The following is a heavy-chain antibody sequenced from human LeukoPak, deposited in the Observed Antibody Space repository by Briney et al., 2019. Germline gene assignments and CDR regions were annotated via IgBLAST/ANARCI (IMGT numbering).Heavy chain of an antibody. CDR2: INHSGST. Sequence: SETLSLTCAVYGGSFSGYCWSWIRQPPGKGLEWIGEINHSGSTNYNPSLKSRVTISVDTSKNQFSLKLSSVTAADTAVYYCATPSGYSSNPYFDYWGQGTLVTVSS. D-gene: IGHD3-22*01. J-gene: IGHJ4*02. CDR3: ATPSGYSSNPYFDY. V-gene: IGHV4-34*01. CDR1: GGSFSGYC.